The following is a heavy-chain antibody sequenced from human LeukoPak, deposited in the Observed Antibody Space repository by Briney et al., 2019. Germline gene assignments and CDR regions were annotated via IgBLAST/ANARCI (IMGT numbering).Heavy chain of an antibody. D-gene: IGHD3-22*01. V-gene: IGHV3-48*01. CDR2: ISGSSGII. J-gene: IGHJ4*02. CDR1: GFTFNTYT. CDR3: AKGYDSSGYVGDY. Sequence: GGSLRLSCAASGFTFNTYTMNWVRQAPGKGLEWVSYISGSSGIIDYADSVRGRFTISRDNAKNSLYLQMNSLRAEDTAVYYCAKGYDSSGYVGDYWGQGTLVTVSS.